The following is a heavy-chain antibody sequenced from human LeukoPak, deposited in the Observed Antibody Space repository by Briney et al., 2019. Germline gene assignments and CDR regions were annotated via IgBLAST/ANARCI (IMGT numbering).Heavy chain of an antibody. Sequence: GGSLRLSCAASGFTFDDYAMHWVRQASGKGLEWVSGISWNSGSIGYADSVKGRFTISRDYAKNSLYLQMNSMRAEDTALYYCAKDRYSSGSGWFDPWGQGTLVTVSS. CDR1: GFTFDDYA. J-gene: IGHJ5*02. CDR2: ISWNSGSI. CDR3: AKDRYSSGSGWFDP. V-gene: IGHV3-9*01. D-gene: IGHD6-19*01.